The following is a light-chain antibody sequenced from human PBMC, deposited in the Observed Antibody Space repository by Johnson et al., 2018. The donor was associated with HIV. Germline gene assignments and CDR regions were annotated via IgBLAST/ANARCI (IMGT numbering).Light chain of an antibody. V-gene: IGLV1-51*02. J-gene: IGLJ1*01. CDR1: SSNIGENF. CDR3: GTWDSSLGAHYV. Sequence: QSVLTQPPSVSAAPGQKVTFSCSGSSSNIGENFVSWYQHLPGTAPKLLIYENNKRPSGIPDRFSGSKSGTSATLGITGLQTGDEADYYCGTWDSSLGAHYVFGTGTEVTVL. CDR2: ENN.